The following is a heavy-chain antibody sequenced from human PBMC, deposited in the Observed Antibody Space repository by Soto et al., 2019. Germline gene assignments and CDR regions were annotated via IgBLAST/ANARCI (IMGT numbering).Heavy chain of an antibody. CDR2: IWYDGSNK. Sequence: GGSLRLSCAASGFTFSSYGMHWVRQAPGKGLEWVAVIWYDGSNKYYADSVKGRFTISRDNSKNTMYLQMNSLRAEDTAVYYCARDWRGYDRRTRYYGMDVWGQGTTVTVSS. V-gene: IGHV3-33*01. CDR3: ARDWRGYDRRTRYYGMDV. CDR1: GFTFSSYG. D-gene: IGHD5-12*01. J-gene: IGHJ6*02.